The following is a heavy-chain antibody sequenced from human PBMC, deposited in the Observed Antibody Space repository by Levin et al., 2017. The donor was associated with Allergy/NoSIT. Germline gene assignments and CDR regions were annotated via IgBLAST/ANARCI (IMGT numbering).Heavy chain of an antibody. D-gene: IGHD2-15*01. CDR1: GFTFSSYA. J-gene: IGHJ4*02. Sequence: QTGGSLRLSCAASGFTFSSYAMSWVRQAPGKGLEWVSGISSSGGTTYYADSVKGRFTISRDNSRDTLYLQMNSLRAEDTAVYYCAKRLPHYFDFWGQGTLVTVSS. CDR2: ISSSGGTT. V-gene: IGHV3-23*01. CDR3: AKRLPHYFDF.